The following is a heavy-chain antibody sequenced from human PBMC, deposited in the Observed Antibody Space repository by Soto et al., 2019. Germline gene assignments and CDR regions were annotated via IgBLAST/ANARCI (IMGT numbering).Heavy chain of an antibody. J-gene: IGHJ4*02. CDR3: ARRIAARPLPSYYFDY. Sequence: QITLKESGPPLVKPTQTLTLTCTFSGFSLSTSGVGVGWIRQPPGKALEWLALIYWDDDKRYSPSLKSRLTITKDTSKNQVVLTMTNMDPVDTATYYCARRIAARPLPSYYFDYWGQGTLVTVSS. V-gene: IGHV2-5*02. CDR1: GFSLSTSGVG. D-gene: IGHD6-6*01. CDR2: IYWDDDK.